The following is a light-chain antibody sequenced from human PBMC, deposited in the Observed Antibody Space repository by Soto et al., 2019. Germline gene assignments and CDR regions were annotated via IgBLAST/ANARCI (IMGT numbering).Light chain of an antibody. Sequence: DIQMTQSPSALSASVGDRVTITCRASQSSSSWLAWYQQKPGKAAKILIYQASTLESGVPSRFGGTGSGTEFTLTISSLQPDDFATYYCQQYSGIWTFGQGTKVDTK. CDR3: QQYSGIWT. V-gene: IGKV1-5*03. J-gene: IGKJ1*01. CDR1: QSSSSW. CDR2: QAS.